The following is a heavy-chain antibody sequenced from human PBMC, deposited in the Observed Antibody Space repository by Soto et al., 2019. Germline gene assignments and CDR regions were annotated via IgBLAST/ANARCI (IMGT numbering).Heavy chain of an antibody. Sequence: AKVTCKASGSTFTGYGISWVRQAPGQGLEWMGWISAYNGNTNYAQKLQGRVTMTTDTSTSTAYMELRSLRSDDTAVYYCARGGPIEWEALGALDIWRQGTMFTVSS. D-gene: IGHD1-26*01. CDR3: ARGGPIEWEALGALDI. J-gene: IGHJ3*02. CDR2: ISAYNGNT. CDR1: GSTFTGYG. V-gene: IGHV1-18*04.